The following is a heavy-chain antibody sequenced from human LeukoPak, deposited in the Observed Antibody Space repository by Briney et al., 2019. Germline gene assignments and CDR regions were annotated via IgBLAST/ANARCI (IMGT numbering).Heavy chain of an antibody. CDR2: IYTSGST. CDR3: ARAQTYDFWSGYYFDY. D-gene: IGHD3-3*01. Sequence: PSETLSLTCTVSGGSISSYYWSWIRQPAGKGLEWIGRIYTSGSTNYNPSLKSRVTMSVDTSKNQFSLKLSSVTAADTAVYYCARAQTYDFWSGYYFDYWGQGTLVTASS. CDR1: GGSISSYY. J-gene: IGHJ4*02. V-gene: IGHV4-4*07.